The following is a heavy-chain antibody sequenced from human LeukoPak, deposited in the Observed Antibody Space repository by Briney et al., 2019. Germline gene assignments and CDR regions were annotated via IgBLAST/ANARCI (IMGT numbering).Heavy chain of an antibody. CDR1: GGSISSGGYY. D-gene: IGHD4-17*01. Sequence: SETLSLTCTVSGGSISSGGYYWSWIRQHPGKGLEWIGYIYYSGSTYYNPSLKSRVTISVDTSKNQFFLKLSSVTAADTAVYYCARVGTVTTYFFDYWGQGTLVTVSS. V-gene: IGHV4-31*03. J-gene: IGHJ4*02. CDR3: ARVGTVTTYFFDY. CDR2: IYYSGST.